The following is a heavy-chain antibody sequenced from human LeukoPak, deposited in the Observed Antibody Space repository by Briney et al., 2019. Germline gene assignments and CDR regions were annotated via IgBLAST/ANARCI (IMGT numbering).Heavy chain of an antibody. Sequence: GGSLRLPCAASGFTFSGYVMHWVRQAPGKGLEWVAVITYNGSEKYYADSVKGRFTISRDNSKNTLYLQMNSLRAEDTAVYYCAKVDSSGWQNIDYWGQGTLVTVSS. CDR3: AKVDSSGWQNIDY. D-gene: IGHD6-19*01. J-gene: IGHJ4*02. CDR1: GFTFSGYV. V-gene: IGHV3-30*18. CDR2: ITYNGSEK.